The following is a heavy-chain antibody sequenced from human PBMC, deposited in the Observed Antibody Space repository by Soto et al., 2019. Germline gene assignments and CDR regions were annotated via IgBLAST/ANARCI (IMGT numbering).Heavy chain of an antibody. V-gene: IGHV1-8*01. CDR2: MNPNSGNT. CDR1: GYTFTSYD. D-gene: IGHD5-18*01. J-gene: IGHJ3*02. Sequence: ASVKVSCKASGYTFTSYDINWVRQATGQGLEYLGWMNPNSGNTGYVQKFQGRVTMTRDTSISTAYMELRSLRSGDTAVYYCARDRGYSYGHDGFDIWGQGTMVTVSS. CDR3: ARDRGYSYGHDGFDI.